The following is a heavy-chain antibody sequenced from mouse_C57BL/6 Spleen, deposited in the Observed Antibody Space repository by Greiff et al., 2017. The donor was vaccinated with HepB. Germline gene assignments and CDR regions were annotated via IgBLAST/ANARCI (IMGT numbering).Heavy chain of an antibody. CDR3: AAQATAWFAY. D-gene: IGHD3-2*02. J-gene: IGHJ3*01. V-gene: IGHV1-85*01. CDR2: IYPRDGST. CDR1: GYTFTSYD. Sequence: VKLMESGPELVKPGASVKLSCKASGYTFTSYDINWVKQRPGQGLEWIGWIYPRDGSTKYNEKFKGKATLTVDTSSSTAYMELHSLTSEDSAVYFCAAQATAWFAYWGQGTLVTVSA.